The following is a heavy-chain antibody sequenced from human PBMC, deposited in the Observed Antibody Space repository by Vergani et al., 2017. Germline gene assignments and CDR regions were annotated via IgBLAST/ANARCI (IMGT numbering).Heavy chain of an antibody. CDR1: GGSISSYY. CDR3: ARGKLLDPFDY. Sequence: QVQLQESGPGLVKPSETLSLTCTVSGGSISSYYWSWIRQPPGKGLEWIGYIYYSGSTNYNPSLKSRVTISVDTSKNQFSLKLSSVTAADTAVYYCARGKLLDPFDYWGQGTLVTVSS. J-gene: IGHJ4*02. V-gene: IGHV4-59*01. D-gene: IGHD1-1*01. CDR2: IYYSGST.